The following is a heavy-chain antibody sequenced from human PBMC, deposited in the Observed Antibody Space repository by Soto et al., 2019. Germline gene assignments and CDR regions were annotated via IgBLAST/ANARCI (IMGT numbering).Heavy chain of an antibody. V-gene: IGHV3-30*18. CDR3: SKGPNGYGYSPLSG. CDR1: GFTFSSYG. D-gene: IGHD5-18*01. CDR2: IAYDGSNK. Sequence: GGSLRLSCAASGFTFSSYGMHWVRQAPGKGLEWVEVIAYDGSNKYYADSVKGRFTISRDNSKNTLYLQMNSLRAVDRAVYYCSKGPNGYGYSPLSGWGQGTLVTVS. J-gene: IGHJ4*02.